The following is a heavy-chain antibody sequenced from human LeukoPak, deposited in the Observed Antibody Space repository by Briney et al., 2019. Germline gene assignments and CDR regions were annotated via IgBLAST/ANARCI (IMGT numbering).Heavy chain of an antibody. V-gene: IGHV5-51*01. J-gene: IGHJ5*02. Sequence: AESLKISCKVSGYSFTSYWIGWVRQMPGKGLEWMGIIYTGDSDTRYSPSFQGQVTISADKSISTAYLQWSSLKASDTAMYYCARLYHYYDSSGYSNWFDPWGQGTLVTVS. D-gene: IGHD3-22*01. CDR2: IYTGDSDT. CDR1: GYSFTSYW. CDR3: ARLYHYYDSSGYSNWFDP.